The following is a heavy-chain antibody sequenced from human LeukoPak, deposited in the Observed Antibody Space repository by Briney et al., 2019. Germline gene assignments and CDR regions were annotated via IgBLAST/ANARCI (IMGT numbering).Heavy chain of an antibody. CDR3: AKGAVAATGSGYYYYMDV. CDR1: GFIFSSHG. V-gene: IGHV3-23*01. J-gene: IGHJ6*03. CDR2: ISPSGDIT. D-gene: IGHD6-19*01. Sequence: GGSLRLSCAASGFIFSSHGMNWVRQAPGKGLEWVSGISPSGDITYYADSVKGRFTISRDNSKNTLYLQMNSLRAEDTAVYYCAKGAVAATGSGYYYYMDVWGKGTTVTVSS.